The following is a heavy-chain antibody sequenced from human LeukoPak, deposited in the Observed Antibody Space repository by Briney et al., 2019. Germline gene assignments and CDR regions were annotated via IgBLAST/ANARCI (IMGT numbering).Heavy chain of an antibody. Sequence: GGSLRLSCAASGFTFSSYSMNWVRQAPGKGLEWVSSISSSSSYIYYADSVKGRFTISRDNSRNTLYLQMNSLRTEDTAVYYCAKEYDSGGYGANFDYWGQGTLVTVSS. J-gene: IGHJ4*02. D-gene: IGHD3-10*01. CDR1: GFTFSSYS. V-gene: IGHV3-21*01. CDR3: AKEYDSGGYGANFDY. CDR2: ISSSSSYI.